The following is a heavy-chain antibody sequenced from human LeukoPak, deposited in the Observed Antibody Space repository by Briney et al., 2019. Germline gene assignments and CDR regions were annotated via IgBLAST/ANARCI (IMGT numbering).Heavy chain of an antibody. CDR1: GGSFSGYY. J-gene: IGHJ4*02. CDR3: ARGGPRPHYFDY. V-gene: IGHV4-34*01. CDR2: INHSGST. Sequence: SETLSLTCAVYGGSFSGYYWSWIRQPPGKGPEWIGEINHSGSTNYNPSLKSRVTISVDTSKNQFSLKLSSVTAADTAVYYCARGGPRPHYFDYWGQGTLVNVSS.